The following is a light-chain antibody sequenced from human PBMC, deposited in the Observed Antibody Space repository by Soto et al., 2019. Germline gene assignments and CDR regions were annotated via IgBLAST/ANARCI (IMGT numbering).Light chain of an antibody. CDR2: NAS. CDR1: QTVGNY. V-gene: IGKV3-11*01. CDR3: QERGNWPLPWT. J-gene: IGKJ1*01. Sequence: EIVLTQSPATLSLSPGERATLSCMASQTVGNYLAWYQQKPGQIPRLLIYNASNRATGVHVRFSGSGSGTEFTLTSTSLEPEDFALYYCQERGNWPLPWTFGQGAKVEI.